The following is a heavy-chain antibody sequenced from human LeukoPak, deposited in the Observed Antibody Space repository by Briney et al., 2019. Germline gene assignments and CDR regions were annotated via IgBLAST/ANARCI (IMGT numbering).Heavy chain of an antibody. Sequence: GASVKVSCKASGYTFTSYYMHWVRQAPGQGLEWMGIINPSGGSTSYAQKFQGRVTMTRDTSTSTVYMELSSLRSEDTAVYYCARDTKAADTAMDRDYYFDYWGQGTLVTVSS. V-gene: IGHV1-46*01. CDR2: INPSGGST. CDR1: GYTFTSYY. CDR3: ARDTKAADTAMDRDYYFDY. J-gene: IGHJ4*02. D-gene: IGHD5-18*01.